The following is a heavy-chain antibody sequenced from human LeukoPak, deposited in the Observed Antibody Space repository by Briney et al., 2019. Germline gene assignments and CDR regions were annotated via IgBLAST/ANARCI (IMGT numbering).Heavy chain of an antibody. Sequence: PSETLSLTCAVYGGSFSGYYWSWIRQPPGKGLEWIGEINHSGSTNYNPSLKSRVTISVDTSKNQFSLKLSSVTAADTAVYYCARDPMKYGDYGPEYFDYWGQGTLVTVSS. CDR3: ARDPMKYGDYGPEYFDY. CDR1: GGSFSGYY. J-gene: IGHJ4*02. V-gene: IGHV4-34*01. D-gene: IGHD4-17*01. CDR2: INHSGST.